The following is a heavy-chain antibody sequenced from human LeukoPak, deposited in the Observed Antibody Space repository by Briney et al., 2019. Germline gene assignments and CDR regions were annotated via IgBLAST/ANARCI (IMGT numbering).Heavy chain of an antibody. CDR2: ISGSGGST. V-gene: IGHV3-23*01. Sequence: PGGSLRLSCAASGFTFSSYAMSWVRQAPGKGLERVSAISGSGGSTYSADSVKGPLTISRDNSKNTLYLQMNSLRAEDTAVYYCAKMAIRGSYRVYWGQGTLVTVSS. CDR3: AKMAIRGSYRVY. CDR1: GFTFSSYA. J-gene: IGHJ4*02. D-gene: IGHD1-26*01.